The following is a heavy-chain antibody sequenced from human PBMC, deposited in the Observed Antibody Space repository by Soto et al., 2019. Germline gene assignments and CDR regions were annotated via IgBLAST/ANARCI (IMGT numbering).Heavy chain of an antibody. V-gene: IGHV3-48*02. Sequence: GSLRLSCAASGFTFSSYSMNWVRQAPGKGLEWVSYISSSSSTIYYADSVKGRFTISRDNAKNSLYLQMNSLRDEDTAVYYCARGEFGELPKGYYYYYGMDVWGQGTTVTVSS. D-gene: IGHD3-10*01. CDR2: ISSSSSTI. CDR1: GFTFSSYS. J-gene: IGHJ6*02. CDR3: ARGEFGELPKGYYYYYGMDV.